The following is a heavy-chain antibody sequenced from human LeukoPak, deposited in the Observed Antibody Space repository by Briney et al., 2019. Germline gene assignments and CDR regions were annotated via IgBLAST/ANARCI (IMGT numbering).Heavy chain of an antibody. V-gene: IGHV4-4*02. CDR3: SRENGAFSPFGY. J-gene: IGHJ4*02. D-gene: IGHD2-8*01. CDR1: GGSISNTNW. Sequence: SETLSLTCGVSGGSISNTNWWSWVRQPPGQGLEWIGEISLTGLTHYNPSLESRVTVSLDKSKNQLSLNLTSATAADTAVYYCSRENGAFSPFGYWGQGTLVTVLS. CDR2: ISLTGLT.